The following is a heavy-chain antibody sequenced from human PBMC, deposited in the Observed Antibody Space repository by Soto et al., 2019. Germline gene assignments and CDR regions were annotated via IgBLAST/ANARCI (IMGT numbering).Heavy chain of an antibody. D-gene: IGHD1-26*01. V-gene: IGHV1-3*01. J-gene: IGHJ4*02. CDR1: GYTFTSYA. CDR3: ARNLVGATPADY. Sequence: GASVKVSCKASGYTFTSYAMHWVRQAPGQRLKWMGWINAGNGNTKYSQKFQGRVTITRDTSASTAYMELSSLRSEDTAVYYCARNLVGATPADYWGQGTLVTVSS. CDR2: INAGNGNT.